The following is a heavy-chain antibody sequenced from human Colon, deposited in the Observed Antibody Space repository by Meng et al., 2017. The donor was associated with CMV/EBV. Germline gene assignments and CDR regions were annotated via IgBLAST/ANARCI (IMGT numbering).Heavy chain of an antibody. CDR1: LSIYW. D-gene: IGHD5-18*01. CDR3: ARDFFNGAYSSPGDDFDY. V-gene: IGHV3-74*01. CDR2: INGDSSIF. J-gene: IGHJ4*02. Sequence: LSIYWVHWVRQAPGKGLVWVSRINGDSSIFNYADSVRGRFTISRDNVENTLFLQMNSLRADDTAVYYCARDFFNGAYSSPGDDFDYWGLGTLVTVSS.